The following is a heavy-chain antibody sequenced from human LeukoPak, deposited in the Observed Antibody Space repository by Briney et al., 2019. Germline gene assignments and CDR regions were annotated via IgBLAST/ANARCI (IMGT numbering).Heavy chain of an antibody. V-gene: IGHV3-53*01. CDR2: IYSGGST. Sequence: PGGSLRLSCAASGFTVSSNYMSWVRQAPGKGLEWVSVIYSGGSTYYADSVKGRFTISRDNSKNTLHLQMNSLRAEDTAVYYCARANYDSSGYYTYFFDYWGQGTLVTVSS. J-gene: IGHJ4*02. CDR3: ARANYDSSGYYTYFFDY. D-gene: IGHD3-22*01. CDR1: GFTVSSNY.